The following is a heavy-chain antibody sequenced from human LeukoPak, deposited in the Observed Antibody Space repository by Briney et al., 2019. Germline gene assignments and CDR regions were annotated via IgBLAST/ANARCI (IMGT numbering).Heavy chain of an antibody. V-gene: IGHV4-59*02. CDR2: IYHTGST. Sequence: SETLSLTCTISGGSVSDYYWSWIRQSPGKGLEWIGYIYHTGSTSYSPSLKSRVSADTSQNQFSLKLSSVTAADTAVYYCARSMILGYDSTLFTGAYWGQGTLVTVSS. CDR1: GGSVSDYY. CDR3: ARSMILGYDSTLFTGAY. J-gene: IGHJ4*02. D-gene: IGHD5-12*01.